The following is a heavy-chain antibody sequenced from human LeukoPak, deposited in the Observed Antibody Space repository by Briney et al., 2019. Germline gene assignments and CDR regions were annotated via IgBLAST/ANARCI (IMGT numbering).Heavy chain of an antibody. Sequence: GASVKVSCKTSGYTFTGYYIHWVRQAPGQGLEWMGWIDPNSGGSNSAQEFQGRVTMTRDTSISTAYMELSRLRSDDTAVYYCARAPRGFCSGGSCFDFWGQGTLVTVSS. CDR1: GYTFTGYY. CDR2: IDPNSGGS. D-gene: IGHD2-15*01. J-gene: IGHJ4*02. CDR3: ARAPRGFCSGGSCFDF. V-gene: IGHV1-2*02.